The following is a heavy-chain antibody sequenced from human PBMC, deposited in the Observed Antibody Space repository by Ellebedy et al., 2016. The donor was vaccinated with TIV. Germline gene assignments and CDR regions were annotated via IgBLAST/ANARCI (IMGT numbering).Heavy chain of an antibody. J-gene: IGHJ6*02. Sequence: ASVKVSCKASGYSFSTYDIHWVRQATGQGLEWMGWMNPKSGNTGYAQKFQGRVSMTRNTSINTAYMDLRSLRFEDTAVYYCARDSPLKYTSSTSKSYYYYGMDVWGQGTTVTVSS. D-gene: IGHD2-2*01. CDR3: ARDSPLKYTSSTSKSYYYYGMDV. V-gene: IGHV1-8*01. CDR2: MNPKSGNT. CDR1: GYSFSTYD.